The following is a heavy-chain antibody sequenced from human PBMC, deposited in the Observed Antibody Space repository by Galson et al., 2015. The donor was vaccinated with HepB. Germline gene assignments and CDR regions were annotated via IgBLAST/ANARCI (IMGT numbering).Heavy chain of an antibody. Sequence: SLRLSCAASGFTFSSYSMNWVRQAPGKGLEWVSSISSSSSYIYYADSVKGRFTISRDNAKNSLYLQMNSLRAEDTAVYYCARDHLVVITRGLGMDVWGQGTTVTVSS. V-gene: IGHV3-21*01. CDR3: ARDHLVVITRGLGMDV. CDR2: ISSSSSYI. J-gene: IGHJ6*02. D-gene: IGHD3-22*01. CDR1: GFTFSSYS.